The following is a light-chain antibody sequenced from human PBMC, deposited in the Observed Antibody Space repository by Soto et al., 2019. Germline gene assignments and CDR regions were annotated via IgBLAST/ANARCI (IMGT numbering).Light chain of an antibody. Sequence: EIVLTQSPGTLSLSPGESATLSCRASQSVSNNYLAWYQQKPGQAPRLLIYGASNRATGIPDRFSGSGSGTIFPPTISRLPPEDAAVYYCQHYGSSGTFGQGTKVDIK. CDR2: GAS. V-gene: IGKV3-20*01. CDR1: QSVSNNY. CDR3: QHYGSSGT. J-gene: IGKJ1*01.